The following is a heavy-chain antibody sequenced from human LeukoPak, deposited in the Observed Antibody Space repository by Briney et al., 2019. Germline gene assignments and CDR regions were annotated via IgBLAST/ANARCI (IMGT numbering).Heavy chain of an antibody. CDR3: ARGHMIVVATMVFDY. CDR2: TNHSGST. J-gene: IGHJ4*02. Sequence: PSETLSLTCAVYGGSFSGYYWSWIRQPPGKGLEWIGETNHSGSTNYNPSLKSRVTISVDTSKNQFSLKLSSVTAADTAVYYCARGHMIVVATMVFDYWGQGTLVTVSS. D-gene: IGHD3-22*01. V-gene: IGHV4-34*01. CDR1: GGSFSGYY.